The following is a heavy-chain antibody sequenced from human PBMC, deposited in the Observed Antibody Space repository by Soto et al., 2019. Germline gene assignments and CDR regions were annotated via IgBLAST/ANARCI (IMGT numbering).Heavy chain of an antibody. V-gene: IGHV3-33*01. CDR3: AREGAVAGSQDF. D-gene: IGHD6-19*01. CDR1: GFIFSDYG. J-gene: IGHJ4*02. CDR2: IWYDGSKK. Sequence: GGSLRLSCAASGFIFSDYGIHWVRQAPGKGLEWVALIWYDGSKKYYADSVKGRFTVSRDNINSTLYLEMNSLRVEDSAVYYCAREGAVAGSQDFWGQGTLVTVSS.